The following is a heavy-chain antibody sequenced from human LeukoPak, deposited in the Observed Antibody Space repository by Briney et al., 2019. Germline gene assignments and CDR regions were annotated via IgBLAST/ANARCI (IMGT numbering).Heavy chain of an antibody. J-gene: IGHJ5*02. CDR3: ARDKVRDFWSGYLENWFDP. V-gene: IGHV1-46*01. CDR1: GYTFTSYY. D-gene: IGHD3-3*01. Sequence: ASVKVSCKASGYTFTSYYMHWVRQAPGQGLEWMGIINPSGGSTSYAQKFQGRVTMTRDTSTSTVYMELSSLRSEDTAVYYCARDKVRDFWSGYLENWFDPWGQGTLVTVSS. CDR2: INPSGGST.